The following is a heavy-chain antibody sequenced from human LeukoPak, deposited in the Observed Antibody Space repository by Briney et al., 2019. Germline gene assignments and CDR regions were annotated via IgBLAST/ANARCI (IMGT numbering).Heavy chain of an antibody. V-gene: IGHV3-30*14. J-gene: IGHJ6*02. CDR2: ISYDGSQE. CDR3: ARRWAPTSGNYFCMDV. Sequence: PGRSLRLSCAASGFTFSSNAMHWVRQAPGKGLEWVAVISYDGSQEYYADSVKGRFTISRDNSKNTLYLQMNSLRTEDTAVYYCARRWAPTSGNYFCMDVWGQGTTVIVSS. CDR1: GFTFSSNA. D-gene: IGHD3-10*01.